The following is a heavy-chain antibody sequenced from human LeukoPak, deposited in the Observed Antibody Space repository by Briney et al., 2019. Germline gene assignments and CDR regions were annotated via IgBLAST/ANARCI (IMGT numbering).Heavy chain of an antibody. D-gene: IGHD3-22*01. CDR1: GYTFTSYV. Sequence: ASVKVSCKASGYTFTSYVIHWVRQAPGQRLEWMGWINAGNGNTKYSQEFQDRVTITRDTSASTVYMELSSLRSGDTAIYYCARGYYDTSGYYLGNYWGQGTLVTVSS. CDR3: ARGYYDTSGYYLGNY. J-gene: IGHJ4*02. V-gene: IGHV1-3*03. CDR2: INAGNGNT.